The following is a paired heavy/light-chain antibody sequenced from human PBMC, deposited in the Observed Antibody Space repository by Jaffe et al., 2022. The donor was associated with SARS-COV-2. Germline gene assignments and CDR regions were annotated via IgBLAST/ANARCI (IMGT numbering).Heavy chain of an antibody. CDR1: GFTFSSYW. CDR3: ARNPSYGDYVLGPSNWYFDL. Sequence: EVRLVESGGTVVQPGGSLRLSCAASGFTFSSYWMSWVRQAPGKGLEWVANIEGDGRQRYYVASVKGRFSVSRDNDNNSLFLQMDGLGADDTAVYFCARNPSYGDYVLGPSNWYFDLWGRGTLVTVSS. D-gene: IGHD4-17*01. CDR2: IEGDGRQR. V-gene: IGHV3-7*01. J-gene: IGHJ2*01.
Light chain of an antibody. CDR2: GAS. Sequence: VMTQSPATLSVSPGERATLSCRAPENIDINLAWYQQKPGQAPRLLIYGASTRATGIPARFSGSGSGTDFTLTISSLQPEDFGVYYCQQYNAWPPVTFGQGTKVEVK. CDR3: QQYNAWPPVT. J-gene: IGKJ2*01. V-gene: IGKV3-15*01. CDR1: ENIDIN.